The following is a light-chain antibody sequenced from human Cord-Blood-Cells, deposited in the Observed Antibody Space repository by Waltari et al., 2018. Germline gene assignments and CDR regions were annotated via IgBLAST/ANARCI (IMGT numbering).Light chain of an antibody. V-gene: IGLV2-23*01. J-gene: IGLJ1*01. CDR1: SSDVGSYNL. CDR2: DGS. CDR3: CSYAGSSTYV. Sequence: QSALTQPASVSGSPGQSITISCTGTSSDVGSYNLVSWYQQHPGKAPKLLIYDGSKRALGVFNWFSGSKFGNHGCLTISGLQAEDEADYYCCSYAGSSTYVFGTGTKVTVL.